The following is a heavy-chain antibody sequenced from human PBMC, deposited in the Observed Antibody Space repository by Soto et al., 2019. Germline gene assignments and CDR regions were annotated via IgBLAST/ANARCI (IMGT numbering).Heavy chain of an antibody. D-gene: IGHD3-22*01. Sequence: PSETLSLTCTVSGGSISSSSYYWGWIRQPPGKGLEWIGSIYYSGSTYYNPSLKSRVTISVDTSKNQFSLKLSSVTAADTAVYYCARPTTIDSSGYYYFDYWGQGTLVTVSS. V-gene: IGHV4-39*01. CDR3: ARPTTIDSSGYYYFDY. CDR2: IYYSGST. CDR1: GGSISSSSYY. J-gene: IGHJ4*02.